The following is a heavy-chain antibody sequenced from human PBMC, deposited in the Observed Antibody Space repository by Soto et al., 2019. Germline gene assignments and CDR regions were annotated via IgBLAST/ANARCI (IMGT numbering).Heavy chain of an antibody. CDR1: GYTFTSYG. V-gene: IGHV1-18*01. J-gene: IGHJ4*02. D-gene: IGHD6-19*01. Sequence: GASVKVSCKASGYTFTSYGISWVRQAPGQGLDWMGWISVYNGNTNYARKLQGRVTMTTDTSTSTAYMELRSLRSDDTAVYYCARVVAGTLDYWGQETLVTVSS. CDR3: ARVVAGTLDY. CDR2: ISVYNGNT.